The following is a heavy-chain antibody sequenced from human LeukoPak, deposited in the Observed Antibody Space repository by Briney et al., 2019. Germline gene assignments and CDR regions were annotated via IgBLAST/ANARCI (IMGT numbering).Heavy chain of an antibody. Sequence: SETLSLTCTVSGGSISGNSYYWGWIRQPPGKGLEWIGSIYSTGSTYYNPSLKSRVTISVDTSKNQFSLKLSSVTAADTTVYYCARQRWPPVYYFDYWGQGTLVTVSS. CDR2: IYSTGST. V-gene: IGHV4-39*01. CDR1: GGSISGNSYY. J-gene: IGHJ4*02. D-gene: IGHD5-24*01. CDR3: ARQRWPPVYYFDY.